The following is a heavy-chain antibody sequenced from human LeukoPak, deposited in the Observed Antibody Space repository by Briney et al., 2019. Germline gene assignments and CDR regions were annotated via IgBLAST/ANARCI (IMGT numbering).Heavy chain of an antibody. V-gene: IGHV4-59*01. CDR2: IYYSGST. Sequence: SETLSLTCTVSGGSISSYYWSWIRQPPGKGLEWIGYIYYSGSTNYNPSLKSRVTISVDTSKNQFSLKLSSVTAADTAVYYCARFGDYGYYFDIWGQGTMVTVSS. CDR3: ARFGDYGYYFDI. J-gene: IGHJ3*02. D-gene: IGHD4-17*01. CDR1: GGSISSYY.